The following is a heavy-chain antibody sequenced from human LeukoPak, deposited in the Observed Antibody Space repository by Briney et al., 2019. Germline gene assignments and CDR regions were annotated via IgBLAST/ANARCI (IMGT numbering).Heavy chain of an antibody. CDR2: INPNSGGT. J-gene: IGHJ4*02. CDR3: ARGMGLGIPSAFDY. CDR1: GYTFTGYY. D-gene: IGHD7-27*01. Sequence: ASVKVSCKASGYTFTGYYMHWVRQAPGQGLEWMGWINPNSGGTNYAQKFQGRVTMTRDTSISTAYMELSRLRSDDTAVYYCARGMGLGIPSAFDYWGQGTLVTVSS. V-gene: IGHV1-2*02.